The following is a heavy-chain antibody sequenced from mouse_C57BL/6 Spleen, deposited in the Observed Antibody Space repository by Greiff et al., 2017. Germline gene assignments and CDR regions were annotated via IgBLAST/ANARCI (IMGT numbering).Heavy chain of an antibody. V-gene: IGHV5-17*01. CDR3: ARHDYDGWFAY. D-gene: IGHD2-4*01. CDR2: ISSGSSTI. CDR1: GFTFSDYG. Sequence: EVNVVESGGGLVKPGGSLKLSCAASGFTFSDYGMHWVRQAPEKGLEWVAYISSGSSTIYYADTVKGRFTISRDNAKNTLFLQMTSLRSEDTAMYYCARHDYDGWFAYWGQGTLVTVSA. J-gene: IGHJ3*01.